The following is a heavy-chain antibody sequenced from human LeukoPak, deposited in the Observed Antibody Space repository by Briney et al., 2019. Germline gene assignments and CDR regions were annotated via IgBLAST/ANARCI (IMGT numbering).Heavy chain of an antibody. J-gene: IGHJ4*02. Sequence: SETLSLTCAVSGGSVGSRGYSWNWIRQSPGKGLECIGYIYHSGGSYYNPSLKSRVTISVDTSKNQFSLKLSSVTAADTAVYYCARHLRTRGYSYGYSFDYWGQGTLVTVSS. V-gene: IGHV4-30-2*06. D-gene: IGHD5-18*01. CDR1: GGSVGSRGYS. CDR2: IYHSGGS. CDR3: ARHLRTRGYSYGYSFDY.